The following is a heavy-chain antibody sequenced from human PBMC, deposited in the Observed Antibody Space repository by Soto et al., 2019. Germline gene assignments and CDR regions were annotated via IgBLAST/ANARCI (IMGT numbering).Heavy chain of an antibody. J-gene: IGHJ3*02. V-gene: IGHV2-5*02. CDR2: IYWDHDQ. CDR3: GRFVRTFDI. CDR1: GFSLNTYGVG. Sequence: QITLKESGPTLVKPTETLTLTCTFSGFSLNTYGVGVGWIRQPPGKALEWLAIIYWDHDQYFSPSLKDRLALSNDTSTNQIVLTMTNMHPVDTATYFCGRFVRTFDIWGQGTVVTVSS. D-gene: IGHD3-3*01.